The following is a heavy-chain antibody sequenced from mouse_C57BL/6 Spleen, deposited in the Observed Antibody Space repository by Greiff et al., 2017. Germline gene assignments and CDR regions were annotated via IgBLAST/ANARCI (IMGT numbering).Heavy chain of an antibody. Sequence: VQLVESGAELMKPGASVKLSCKATGYTFTGYWIEWVKQRPGHGLEWIGAILPGSGSTNYKEKFKGKATFTADTSSNTAYMQLSGLTTEDSAIYYCARWAYDYGAYWGQGTLVTVSA. D-gene: IGHD2-4*01. V-gene: IGHV1-9*01. CDR3: ARWAYDYGAY. J-gene: IGHJ3*01. CDR1: GYTFTGYW. CDR2: ILPGSGST.